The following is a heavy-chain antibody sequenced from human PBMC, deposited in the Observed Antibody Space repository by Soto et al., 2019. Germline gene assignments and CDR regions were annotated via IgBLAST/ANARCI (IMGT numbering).Heavy chain of an antibody. J-gene: IGHJ5*02. CDR2: IIPILGIA. V-gene: IGHV1-69*02. CDR1: GGTFSSYT. D-gene: IGHD3-10*01. Sequence: QVQLVQSGAEVKKPGSSVKVSCKASGGTFSSYTISWVRQAPGQGLEWMGRIIPILGIANYAEKFQGRVSFTGNKSTSTAYMELRSLRSEDTAVNCGARGAQGKGFGESGADWCDPWGEGTLVTVSS. CDR3: ARGAQGKGFGESGADWCDP.